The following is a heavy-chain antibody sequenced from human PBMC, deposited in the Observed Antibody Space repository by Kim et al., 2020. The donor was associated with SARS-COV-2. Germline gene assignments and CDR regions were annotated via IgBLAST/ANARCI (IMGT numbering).Heavy chain of an antibody. V-gene: IGHV1-2*02. J-gene: IGHJ6*03. CDR3: ATPHEPGYYMDV. CDR2: INPNSGGT. CDR1: GYTFTGYY. Sequence: ASVKVSCKASGYTFTGYYMHWVRQAPGQGLEWMGWINPNSGGTNYAQKFQGRVTMTRDTSISTAYMELSRLRSDDTAVYYCATPHEPGYYMDVWGKGTTVTVSS.